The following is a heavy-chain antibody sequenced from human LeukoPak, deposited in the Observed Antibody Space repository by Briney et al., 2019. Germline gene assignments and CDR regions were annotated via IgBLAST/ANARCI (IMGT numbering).Heavy chain of an antibody. Sequence: QPGGSLRLSCAASGFTFNTYTMNWVRQAPGKGLEWVSYISGSSGIIDYADSVRGRFTISRDNAKNSLYLQMNSLRAEDTAVYYCARHDTAMATDYGMDVWGQGTTVTVSS. J-gene: IGHJ6*02. CDR3: ARHDTAMATDYGMDV. CDR2: ISGSSGII. D-gene: IGHD5-18*01. CDR1: GFTFNTYT. V-gene: IGHV3-48*01.